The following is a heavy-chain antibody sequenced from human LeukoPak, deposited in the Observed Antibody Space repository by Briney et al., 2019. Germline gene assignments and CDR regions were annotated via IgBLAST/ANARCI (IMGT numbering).Heavy chain of an antibody. CDR2: ISGSGGRT. Sequence: GGSLRLSCAASGFTFSSYAMSWVRQAPGKGLEWVSSISGSGGRTYYTDSVKGRFTISRDNSKNTLYLQMNSLRAGDTAVYYCTKEHDYSNYYYFDYWGQGTLVTVSS. D-gene: IGHD4-11*01. CDR3: TKEHDYSNYYYFDY. CDR1: GFTFSSYA. J-gene: IGHJ4*02. V-gene: IGHV3-23*01.